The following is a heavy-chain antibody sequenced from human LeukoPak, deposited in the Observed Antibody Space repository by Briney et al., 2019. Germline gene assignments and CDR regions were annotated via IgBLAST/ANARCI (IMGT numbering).Heavy chain of an antibody. D-gene: IGHD2-2*01. V-gene: IGHV3-33*01. CDR2: IWYDGGNK. CDR3: ARDGDAYQLTAYYFDY. CDR1: GFTFSSYG. J-gene: IGHJ4*02. Sequence: GRSLRLSCAASGFTFSSYGMHWVSQAPGKGLEWVAVIWYDGGNKYYTDSVKGRFTLSRDNSKNTLYRQMNSLRGKDAGVYNCARDGDAYQLTAYYFDYWGQGTLVTVSS.